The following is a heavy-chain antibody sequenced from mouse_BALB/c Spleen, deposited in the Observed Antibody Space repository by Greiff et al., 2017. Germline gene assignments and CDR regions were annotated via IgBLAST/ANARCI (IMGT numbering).Heavy chain of an antibody. CDR2: ISYSGST. CDR3: AKGGPRGDY. V-gene: IGHV3-2*02. J-gene: IGHJ4*01. Sequence: DVKLQESGPGLVKPSQSLSLTCTVTGYSITSDYAWYWIRQFPGNKLEWMGYISYSGSTSYNPSLKSRISITRDPSTNQFFLQLNSGTTEDTATYYCAKGGPRGDYWGQGTSVTVSS. CDR1: GYSITSDYA.